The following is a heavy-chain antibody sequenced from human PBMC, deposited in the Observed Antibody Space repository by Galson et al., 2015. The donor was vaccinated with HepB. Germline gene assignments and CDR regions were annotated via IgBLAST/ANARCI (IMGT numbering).Heavy chain of an antibody. CDR3: ARGGRGYSGSTFDY. CDR2: IIPIFGTA. J-gene: IGHJ4*02. D-gene: IGHD1-26*01. V-gene: IGHV1-69*13. CDR1: GGTFSSYA. Sequence: SVKVSCKASGGTFSSYAISWVRQAPGQGLEWMGGIIPIFGTANYAQKFQGRVTITADESTSTAYMELSSLRSEDTAVYYCARGGRGYSGSTFDYWGQGTLVTVSS.